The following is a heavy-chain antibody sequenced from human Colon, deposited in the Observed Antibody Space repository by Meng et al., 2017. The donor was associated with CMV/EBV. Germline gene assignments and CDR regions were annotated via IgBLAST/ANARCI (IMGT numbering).Heavy chain of an antibody. CDR3: ASLSGGDFDY. D-gene: IGHD1-26*01. Sequence: ALLVQSGPGWKKPGASMKGSCKASGYTFTGYFMYWVRQAPGQGLEWLGVINPITGGTNYAQKFQGRVTMTRDTSMNTAYMELSRLRSDDTAVYYCASLSGGDFDYWGQGTLVTVSS. J-gene: IGHJ4*02. CDR2: INPITGGT. CDR1: GYTFTGYF. V-gene: IGHV1-2*02.